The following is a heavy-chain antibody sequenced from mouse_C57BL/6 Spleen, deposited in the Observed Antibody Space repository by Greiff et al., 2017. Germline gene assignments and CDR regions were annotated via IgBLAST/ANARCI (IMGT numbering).Heavy chain of an antibody. V-gene: IGHV1-26*01. J-gene: IGHJ4*01. D-gene: IGHD2-12*01. Sequence: VQLQQSGPELVKPGASVKISCKASGYTFTDYYMNWVKQSHGKSLEWIGDINPNNGGTSYNQTFKGKATLTVDKSSSTAYMELRSLTSEDSAVYNWARNDAYAMDYWGQGTSVTVSS. CDR2: INPNNGGT. CDR3: ARNDAYAMDY. CDR1: GYTFTDYY.